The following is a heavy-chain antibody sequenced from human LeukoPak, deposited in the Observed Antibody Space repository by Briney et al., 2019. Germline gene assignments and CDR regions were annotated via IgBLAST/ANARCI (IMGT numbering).Heavy chain of an antibody. Sequence: GGSLRLSCAASGFTFSSYGMHWVRQAPGKGLEWVAVIPYDGSNKYYADSVKGRFTISRDNSKNTLYLQMNSLRAEDTAVYYCARDSLVPAATDYYYYGMDVWGKGTTVTVSS. D-gene: IGHD2-2*01. J-gene: IGHJ6*04. V-gene: IGHV3-30*03. CDR2: IPYDGSNK. CDR1: GFTFSSYG. CDR3: ARDSLVPAATDYYYYGMDV.